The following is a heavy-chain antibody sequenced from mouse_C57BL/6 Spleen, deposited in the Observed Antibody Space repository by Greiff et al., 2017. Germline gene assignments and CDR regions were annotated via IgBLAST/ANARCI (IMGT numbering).Heavy chain of an antibody. D-gene: IGHD3-2*02. CDR3: ARPLAAQAYYLDY. CDR2: IYPSDSET. Sequence: QVQLQQPGAELVRPGSSVKLSCKASGYTFTSYWMDWVKQRPGQGLEWIGNIYPSDSETPYNQKFKDKATLTVDKYSSTAYMQLSSLTSEDSAVYYCARPLAAQAYYLDYWGQGTTLTVSS. CDR1: GYTFTSYW. J-gene: IGHJ2*01. V-gene: IGHV1-61*01.